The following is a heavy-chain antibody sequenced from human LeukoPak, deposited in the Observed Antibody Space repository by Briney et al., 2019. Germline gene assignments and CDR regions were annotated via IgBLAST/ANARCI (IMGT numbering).Heavy chain of an antibody. CDR2: INPSGGST. CDR1: GGTFSNHA. Sequence: ASVKVSCKAPGGTFSNHAISWVRQAPGQGLEWMGIINPSGGSTSYAQKFQGRVTMTRDTSTSTVYMELSSLRSEDTAVYYCAREYCSSTSCYIGYWGQGTLVTVSS. V-gene: IGHV1-46*03. D-gene: IGHD2-2*02. J-gene: IGHJ4*02. CDR3: AREYCSSTSCYIGY.